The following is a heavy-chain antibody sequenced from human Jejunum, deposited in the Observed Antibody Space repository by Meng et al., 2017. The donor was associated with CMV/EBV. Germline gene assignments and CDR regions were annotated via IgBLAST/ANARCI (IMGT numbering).Heavy chain of an antibody. V-gene: IGHV3-30*04. Sequence: FTFSAVPMHWVRQAQGKGLEWVSVVSYDGSDKYYVESVKGRFTISRDNSKSTLYLQMNSLRVEDTAVYYCAKDITDFGVAGRGIDVWGQGSTVTVSS. CDR3: AKDITDFGVAGRGIDV. CDR2: VSYDGSDK. J-gene: IGHJ6*02. D-gene: IGHD3-3*01. CDR1: FTFSAVP.